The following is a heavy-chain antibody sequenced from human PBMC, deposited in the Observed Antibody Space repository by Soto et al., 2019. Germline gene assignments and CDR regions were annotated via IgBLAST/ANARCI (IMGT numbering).Heavy chain of an antibody. CDR1: GYTFTSYG. Sequence: QVQLVQSGAEVKKPGASVKVSCKASGYTFTSYGISWVRQAPGQGLEWMGWISAYNGNTNYAQKLQDRVTMTTDTSTRTAYMELRSLRSVDSAVYYCARVIFGVDYFVYWGQGTLFTVSS. CDR2: ISAYNGNT. J-gene: IGHJ4*02. D-gene: IGHD3-3*01. V-gene: IGHV1-18*01. CDR3: ARVIFGVDYFVY.